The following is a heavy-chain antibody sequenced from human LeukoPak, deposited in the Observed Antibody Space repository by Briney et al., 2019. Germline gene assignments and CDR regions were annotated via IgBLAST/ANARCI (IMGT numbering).Heavy chain of an antibody. CDR3: ARVGYCSSTSCYYYFDY. CDR2: IIPIFGTA. Sequence: SVKVSCKASGGTFSSYAISWVRQAPGQGLEWMGGIIPIFGTANYAQEFQGRVTITADESTSTAYMELSSLRSEDTAVYYCARVGYCSSTSCYYYFDYWGQGTLVTVSS. D-gene: IGHD2-2*01. CDR1: GGTFSSYA. J-gene: IGHJ4*02. V-gene: IGHV1-69*01.